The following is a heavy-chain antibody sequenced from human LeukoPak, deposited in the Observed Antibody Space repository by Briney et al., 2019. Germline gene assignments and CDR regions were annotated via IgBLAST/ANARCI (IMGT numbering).Heavy chain of an antibody. CDR1: GGSISSGGYY. Sequence: SETLSLTCTVSGGSISSGGYYWSWIRQHPGKGLEWIGYIYYSGSTYYNPSLKSRVTISVDTSKNQFSLKLSSVTAADTAVYYCARVPDGYNLYFDYWGQGTMVTVSS. D-gene: IGHD5-24*01. V-gene: IGHV4-31*03. J-gene: IGHJ4*02. CDR3: ARVPDGYNLYFDY. CDR2: IYYSGST.